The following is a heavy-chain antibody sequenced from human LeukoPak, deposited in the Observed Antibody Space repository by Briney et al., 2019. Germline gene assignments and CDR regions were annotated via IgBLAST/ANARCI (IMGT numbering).Heavy chain of an antibody. Sequence: GGSLRLSCAASGFTFIDYDMHWVRQVIGKGLELGSAIGVRGDTHYSGSVKGRFTISRENAESSLYLQMNSLRAEDTAVYYCARGGIQVSGIDEFDYWGQGTLVTVSS. D-gene: IGHD6-19*01. CDR3: ARGGIQVSGIDEFDY. V-gene: IGHV3-13*01. J-gene: IGHJ4*02. CDR1: GFTFIDYD. CDR2: IGVRGDT.